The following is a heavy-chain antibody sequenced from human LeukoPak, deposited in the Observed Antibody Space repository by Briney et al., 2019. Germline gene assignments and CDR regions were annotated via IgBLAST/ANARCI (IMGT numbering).Heavy chain of an antibody. D-gene: IGHD6-13*01. CDR2: IYPGDSDT. J-gene: IGHJ5*02. CDR1: GYSFTSYW. V-gene: IGHV5-51*01. CDR3: ERRGIAAAGRTSDWFDP. Sequence: GESLKISCKGSGYSFTSYWIGWVRQMPGKGLEWMGIIYPGDSDTRYSPSFQGQVTISADKSISTAYLQWSSLKASDTAMYYCERRGIAAAGRTSDWFDPWGQGTLVTVSS.